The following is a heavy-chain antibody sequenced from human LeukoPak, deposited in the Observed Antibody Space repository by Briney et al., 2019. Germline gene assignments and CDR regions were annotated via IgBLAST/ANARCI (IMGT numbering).Heavy chain of an antibody. D-gene: IGHD1-26*01. J-gene: IGHJ4*02. CDR1: GYSFNKNG. CDR3: ATDPPYSGNKVGGRDY. CDR2: ISAYNGNT. V-gene: IGHV1-18*01. Sequence: ASVKVSCKTSGYSFNKNGINWMRQAPGQGLEWMGWISAYNGNTYYAQKFQDRVTMTTDTSTSTAHMELRSLRSDDTALYYCATDPPYSGNKVGGRDYWGQGTLVTVSS.